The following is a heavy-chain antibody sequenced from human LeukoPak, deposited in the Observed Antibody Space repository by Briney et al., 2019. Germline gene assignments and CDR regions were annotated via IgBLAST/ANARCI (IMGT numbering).Heavy chain of an antibody. CDR3: ARFKGGTGFVY. CDR2: ISSSGKA. J-gene: IGHJ4*02. V-gene: IGHV4-39*01. Sequence: SETLSLTCAVSGGSITTTDFGWAWIRQPPGQGFEWIATISSSGKAYYYPSLMSRVTISVDTSKNQFSLDVTSVTAADTGLFYCARFKGGTGFVYWGRGILVIV. CDR1: GGSITTTDFG. D-gene: IGHD1-26*01.